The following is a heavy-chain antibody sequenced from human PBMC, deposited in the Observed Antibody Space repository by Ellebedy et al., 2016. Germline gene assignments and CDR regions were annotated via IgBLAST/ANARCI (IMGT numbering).Heavy chain of an antibody. J-gene: IGHJ4*02. CDR1: GYTFTNYG. Sequence: ASVKVSCKASGYTFTNYGITWVRQAPGHGRDWMGWISGYNYDTNYAQKVQGRVTMTTDTSTNTAYMELRSLRSDDTAVYYCARADIVLVTGDRSLDYWGQGTLVTVSS. CDR2: ISGYNYDT. CDR3: ARADIVLVTGDRSLDY. V-gene: IGHV1-18*04. D-gene: IGHD2-21*02.